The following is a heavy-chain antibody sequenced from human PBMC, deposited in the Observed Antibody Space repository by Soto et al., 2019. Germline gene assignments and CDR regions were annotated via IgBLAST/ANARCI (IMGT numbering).Heavy chain of an antibody. Sequence: AASVKVSCKASGYTFTSYGISWVRQAPGQGLEWMGWISAYNGNTNYAQKLQGRVTMTTDTSTSTAYMELRSLRSDDTAVYYCARDVISECSTLECAPPSYWGQGTLVTVSS. CDR3: ARDVISECSTLECAPPSY. D-gene: IGHD3-3*01. CDR2: ISAYNGNT. CDR1: GYTFTSYG. J-gene: IGHJ4*02. V-gene: IGHV1-18*04.